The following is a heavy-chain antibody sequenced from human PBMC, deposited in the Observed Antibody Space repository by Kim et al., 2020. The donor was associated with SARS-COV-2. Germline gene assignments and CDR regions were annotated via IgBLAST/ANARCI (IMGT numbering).Heavy chain of an antibody. Sequence: SRVTISVDTSKNQFSLKLSSVTAVDTAVYYCARVTITMVRGVIIPDWFDPWGQGTLVTVSS. D-gene: IGHD3-10*01. V-gene: IGHV4-30-2*04. CDR3: ARVTITMVRGVIIPDWFDP. J-gene: IGHJ5*02.